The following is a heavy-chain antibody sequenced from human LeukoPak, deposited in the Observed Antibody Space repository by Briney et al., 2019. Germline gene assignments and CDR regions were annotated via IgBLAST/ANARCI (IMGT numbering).Heavy chain of an antibody. Sequence: PGGSLRLSCAASGFTFSSYWMHWVRQAPRKGLVWVSRISTDGYTTDYADFVQGRFTASGDNTKNTWSLEMNSLRAEDTAVYYCAVGGSPGYWGQGTLVTVSS. V-gene: IGHV3-74*01. D-gene: IGHD2-15*01. CDR1: GFTFSSYW. CDR3: AVGGSPGY. J-gene: IGHJ4*02. CDR2: ISTDGYTT.